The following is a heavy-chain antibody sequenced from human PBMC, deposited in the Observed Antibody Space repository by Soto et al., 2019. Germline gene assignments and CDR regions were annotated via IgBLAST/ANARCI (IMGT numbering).Heavy chain of an antibody. V-gene: IGHV1-2*02. CDR2: INPNSGGT. Sequence: ASVKVSCKASGYTFTGYYMHWVRQAPGQGLEWMGWINPNSGGTNYAQKFQGRVTMTRDTSISTAYMELSRLRSDDTAVYYCASHLYSSSSSPYYYYGMDVWGQGTTVTVSS. D-gene: IGHD6-6*01. CDR1: GYTFTGYY. CDR3: ASHLYSSSSSPYYYYGMDV. J-gene: IGHJ6*02.